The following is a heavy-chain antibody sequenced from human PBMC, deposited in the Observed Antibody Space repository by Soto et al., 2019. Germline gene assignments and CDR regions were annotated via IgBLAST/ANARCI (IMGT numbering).Heavy chain of an antibody. J-gene: IGHJ4*02. CDR2: ISGSGGST. V-gene: IGHV3-23*01. D-gene: IGHD1-7*01. Sequence: EVQLLESGGGLVQPGGSLRLSCAASGFTFSSYAMSWVRQAPGMGLEWVSAISGSGGSTYYAVSVKGRFTISRDNSKNTLYLQMNSLRANNTAVYYCAKDPVETGTTPIFDYWGQGTLVTVSS. CDR3: AKDPVETGTTPIFDY. CDR1: GFTFSSYA.